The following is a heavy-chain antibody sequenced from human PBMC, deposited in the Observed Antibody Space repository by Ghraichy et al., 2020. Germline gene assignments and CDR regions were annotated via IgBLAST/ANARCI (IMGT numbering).Heavy chain of an antibody. CDR3: ARGDSYYDFWSGYLGYFQH. J-gene: IGHJ1*01. CDR1: GYTFTSYA. CDR2: INAGNGNT. V-gene: IGHV1-3*01. D-gene: IGHD3-3*01. Sequence: ASVKVSCKASGYTFTSYAMHWVRQAPGQRLEWMGWINAGNGNTKYSQKFQGRVTITRDTSASTAYMELSSLRSEDTAVYYCARGDSYYDFWSGYLGYFQHWGQGTLVTVSS.